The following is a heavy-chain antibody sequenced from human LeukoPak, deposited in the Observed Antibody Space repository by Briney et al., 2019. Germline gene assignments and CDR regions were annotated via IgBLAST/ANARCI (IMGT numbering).Heavy chain of an antibody. V-gene: IGHV1-46*01. CDR2: INPSGDST. Sequence: ASVKVSCKASGYTFTSYYMHWVRQAPGQGLEWMGIINPSGDSTSYAQRFQGRVTMTRDTSTSTVYMELSSLRSEDTAVYYCARAWSRTGYGVRAFDIWGQGTMVTVSS. J-gene: IGHJ3*02. D-gene: IGHD3/OR15-3a*01. CDR1: GYTFTSYY. CDR3: ARAWSRTGYGVRAFDI.